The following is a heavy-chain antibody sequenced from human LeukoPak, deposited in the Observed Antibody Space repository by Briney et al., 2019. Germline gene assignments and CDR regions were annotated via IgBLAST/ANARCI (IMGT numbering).Heavy chain of an antibody. V-gene: IGHV3-21*01. CDR1: GCTFSSYT. Sequence: GESLTLSCAASGCTFSSYTMCWVRQAPAKGLEWVSSITTSSSYIYYADSVKGRFTISRDNAKNSLYLQMNSLRAEDTAVYYCARCLGGYSYGSHFDYWGQGTLVSVSS. CDR3: ARCLGGYSYGSHFDY. J-gene: IGHJ4*02. CDR2: ITTSSSYI. D-gene: IGHD5-18*01.